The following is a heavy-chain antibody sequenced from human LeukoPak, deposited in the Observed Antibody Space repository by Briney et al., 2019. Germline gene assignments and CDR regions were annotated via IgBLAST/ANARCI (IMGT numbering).Heavy chain of an antibody. Sequence: ASVKVSCKVSGYTLTELSMHWVRQAPGKGLEWMGGFDPEDGETIYAQKFQGRVTMTEDTSTDTAYMELSSLRSEDTAVYYCARADSSGWYSYGDYYYMDVWGKGTTVTVSS. CDR2: FDPEDGET. D-gene: IGHD6-19*01. V-gene: IGHV1-24*01. CDR3: ARADSSGWYSYGDYYYMDV. J-gene: IGHJ6*03. CDR1: GYTLTELS.